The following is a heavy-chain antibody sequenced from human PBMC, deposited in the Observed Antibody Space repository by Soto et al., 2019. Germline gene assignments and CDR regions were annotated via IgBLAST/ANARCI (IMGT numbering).Heavy chain of an antibody. CDR2: ISGSSSYI. D-gene: IGHD6-13*01. J-gene: IGHJ4*02. Sequence: GGSLSLSCAASGFTFSTYSMNWVRQAPGKGLEWVSSISGSSSYIYYADSVKGRFTISRDNAKNSLYLQMNSLRAEDTAVYYCARSGSYSSSWYRYWGQGTLVTVSS. CDR1: GFTFSTYS. CDR3: ARSGSYSSSWYRY. V-gene: IGHV3-21*01.